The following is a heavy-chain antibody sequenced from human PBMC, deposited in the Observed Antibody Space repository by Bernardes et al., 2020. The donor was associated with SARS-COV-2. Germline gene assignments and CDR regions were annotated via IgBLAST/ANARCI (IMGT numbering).Heavy chain of an antibody. Sequence: GGSLRLSCAASGFTFSSYGMHWVRQAPGKGLEWVAVISYDGSNKYYADSVKGRFTISKDNSKNTLYLQMNSLRAEYTCVYYCVGELLPRYGMDVWGQGTTVTVSS. V-gene: IGHV3-30*03. CDR2: ISYDGSNK. CDR1: GFTFSSYG. J-gene: IGHJ6*02. CDR3: VGELLPRYGMDV. D-gene: IGHD3-10*01.